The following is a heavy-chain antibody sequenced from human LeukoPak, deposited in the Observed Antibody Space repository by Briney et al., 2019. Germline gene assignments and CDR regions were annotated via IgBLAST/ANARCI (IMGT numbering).Heavy chain of an antibody. Sequence: ASVKVSCKASGYTFTGYYMHWVRQAPGQGLEWMGRINPNSGGTNYAQKFQGRVTMTRDTSISTAYMELSRLRSDDTAVYYCARGNMLRGVIITAADYWGQGTLLPVSS. CDR1: GYTFTGYY. J-gene: IGHJ4*02. CDR3: ARGNMLRGVIITAADY. CDR2: INPNSGGT. V-gene: IGHV1-2*06. D-gene: IGHD3-10*01.